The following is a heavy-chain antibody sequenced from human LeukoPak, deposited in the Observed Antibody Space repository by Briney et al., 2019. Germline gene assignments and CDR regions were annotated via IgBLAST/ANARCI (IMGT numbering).Heavy chain of an antibody. Sequence: PSETLSLTCTVSGGSISSYFWNWIRQPPGKGLEWIGYISYSGSTNYNPSLKSRVTISVDTSKNQFSLNLSPVAAADTAVYYCARGITGSGTYYYWGQGTLVTVSS. D-gene: IGHD1-26*01. CDR3: ARGITGSGTYYY. J-gene: IGHJ4*02. CDR2: ISYSGST. V-gene: IGHV4-59*01. CDR1: GGSISSYF.